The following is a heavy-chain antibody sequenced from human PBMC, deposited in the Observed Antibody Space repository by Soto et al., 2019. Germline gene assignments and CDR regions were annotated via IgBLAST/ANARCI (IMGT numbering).Heavy chain of an antibody. CDR3: ATDIHATWLLNS. CDR1: GFGFGGKT. J-gene: IGHJ5*02. Sequence: PGGSLRLSCAASGFGFGGKTMYWVRQAPGRGLEWVALIAPDGSQIYYADSVKGRFTISRDNSKNTLYLQMDNLRAEDTSLYLCATDIHATWLLNSWGQRTLVTVSS. CDR2: IAPDGSQI. V-gene: IGHV3-30-3*02. D-gene: IGHD2-2*02.